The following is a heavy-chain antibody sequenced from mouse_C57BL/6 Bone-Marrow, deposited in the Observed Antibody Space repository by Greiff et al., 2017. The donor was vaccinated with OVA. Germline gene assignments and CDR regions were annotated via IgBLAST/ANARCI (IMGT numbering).Heavy chain of an antibody. V-gene: IGHV1-50*01. Sequence: QVQLQQPGAELVKPGASVKLSCKASGYTFTSYRMQWVKQRPGQGLEWIGEIDPSDSYTNYNQKFKGKATLTVDTSSSTAYMQLSSLTSEDSAVYYCARGTVVPVMDYWGQGTSVTVSS. CDR1: GYTFTSYR. J-gene: IGHJ4*01. CDR2: IDPSDSYT. D-gene: IGHD1-1*01. CDR3: ARGTVVPVMDY.